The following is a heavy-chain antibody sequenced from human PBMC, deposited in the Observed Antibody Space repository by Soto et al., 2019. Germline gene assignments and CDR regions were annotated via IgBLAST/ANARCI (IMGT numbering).Heavy chain of an antibody. CDR2: IIPTFGTA. Sequence: QVQLVQSGAEVKKPGSSVKVSCKASGGTFSSYAISWVRQAPGQGLEWMGGIIPTFGTANCPQKFQARVTITADESTSTAYMELSSLRSEDTAVYYCARLLHGYSPVFDYWGQGTLVTVS. CDR1: GGTFSSYA. V-gene: IGHV1-69*12. J-gene: IGHJ4*02. CDR3: ARLLHGYSPVFDY. D-gene: IGHD5-18*01.